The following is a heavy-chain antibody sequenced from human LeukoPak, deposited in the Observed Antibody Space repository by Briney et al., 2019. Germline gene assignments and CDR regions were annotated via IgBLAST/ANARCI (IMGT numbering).Heavy chain of an antibody. V-gene: IGHV3-74*01. J-gene: IGHJ4*02. Sequence: GGSLRLSCAASGYTLSSYTMYWVRQAPGRGLVWVARFTSDGNSMTYADFVKGRFTVSRDIAKNTLYLQMNSLRAEDTAVYYCARAQVGTPTDCWGQGTLVTVSS. CDR1: GYTLSSYT. CDR3: ARAQVGTPTDC. D-gene: IGHD1-26*01. CDR2: FTSDGNSM.